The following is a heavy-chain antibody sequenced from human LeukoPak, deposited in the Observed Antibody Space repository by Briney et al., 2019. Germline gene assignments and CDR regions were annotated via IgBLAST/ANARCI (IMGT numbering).Heavy chain of an antibody. D-gene: IGHD3-10*01. V-gene: IGHV4-61*02. CDR2: IYTSGSS. CDR3: ARQAKRRGSALRGLFDY. Sequence: PSETLSLTCTVSGGSISSGSYYWSWIRQPAGKGLEWIGRIYTSGSSNYNPSLKSRVTISVDTSKNQFSLKLSSVTAADTAVYYCARQAKRRGSALRGLFDYWGQGTLVTVSS. J-gene: IGHJ4*02. CDR1: GGSISSGSYY.